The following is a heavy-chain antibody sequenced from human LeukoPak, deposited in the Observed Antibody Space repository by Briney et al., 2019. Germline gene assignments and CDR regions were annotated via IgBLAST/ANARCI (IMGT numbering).Heavy chain of an antibody. D-gene: IGHD6-13*01. J-gene: IGHJ4*02. Sequence: GGSLRLSCAASGFTFSSYWMHWVRQAPGKGLVWVSRINSDGSSTSYADSVKGRFTISRDNAKNTLHLQMNSLRAEDTAVYYCARAAGGSSPYYFDYWGRGTLVTVSS. CDR1: GFTFSSYW. CDR2: INSDGSST. V-gene: IGHV3-74*01. CDR3: ARAAGGSSPYYFDY.